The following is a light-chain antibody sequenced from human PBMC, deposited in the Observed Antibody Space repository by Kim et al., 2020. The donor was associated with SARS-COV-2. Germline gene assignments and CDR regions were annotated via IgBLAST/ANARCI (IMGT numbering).Light chain of an antibody. CDR1: QSVTRNN. CDR2: GAS. Sequence: PPGERATLSCRASQSVTRNNLAWYQQKPGQAPRLLISGASNRATGIPDRFSGSGSGTDFTLTISRLEPEDFAVYYCHQYVNFPRTFGPGTKVDIK. CDR3: HQYVNFPRT. J-gene: IGKJ3*01. V-gene: IGKV3-20*01.